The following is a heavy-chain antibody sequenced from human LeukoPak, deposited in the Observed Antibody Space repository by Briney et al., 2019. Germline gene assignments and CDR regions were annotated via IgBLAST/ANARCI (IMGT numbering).Heavy chain of an antibody. D-gene: IGHD1/OR15-1a*01. V-gene: IGHV3-23*01. CDR1: GITFINYS. Sequence: PGGSLRLSCAASGITFINYSMTWVRQAPGKGLEWVSAITGSGGSTYYADSVKGRFTISRDNSKNTLYLQMNSLRAEDTAVYYCAKGFLGNIDYWGQGTLVTVSS. CDR2: ITGSGGST. CDR3: AKGFLGNIDY. J-gene: IGHJ4*02.